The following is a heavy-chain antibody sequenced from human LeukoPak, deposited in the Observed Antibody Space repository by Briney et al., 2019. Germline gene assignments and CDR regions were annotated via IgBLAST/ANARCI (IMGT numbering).Heavy chain of an antibody. CDR3: ASCGSRWLIDKTYAPH. D-gene: IGHD3-22*01. V-gene: IGHV4-34*01. CDR1: VGALSGYY. CDR2: INHSGST. J-gene: IGHJ4*02. Sequence: SETLSPTLPVYVGALSGYYWSWIRQPPGKGLEWIGEINHSGSTNYNPSLKSRVTISVDTSKNQFSLKLSSVTAADPAVYYCASCGSRWLIDKTYAPHLGQGTLVTVSS.